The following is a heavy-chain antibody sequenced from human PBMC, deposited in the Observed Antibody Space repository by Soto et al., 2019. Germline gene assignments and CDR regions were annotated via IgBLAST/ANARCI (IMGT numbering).Heavy chain of an antibody. CDR2: ISSSSSYI. V-gene: IGHV3-21*01. D-gene: IGHD5-12*01. Sequence: GGSLRLSCAASGFTFSSYSMNWVRQAPGKGLEWVSSISSSSSYIYYADSVKGRFTISRDNAKNSLYLQMNSLRAEDTAVYYCARDGVEMATISGRHPQLGPNYYYYYGMDVWGQGTTVTVSS. J-gene: IGHJ6*02. CDR1: GFTFSSYS. CDR3: ARDGVEMATISGRHPQLGPNYYYYYGMDV.